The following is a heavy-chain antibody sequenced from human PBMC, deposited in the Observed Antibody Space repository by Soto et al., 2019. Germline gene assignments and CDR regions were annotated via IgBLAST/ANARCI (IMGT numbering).Heavy chain of an antibody. V-gene: IGHV3-21*01. CDR3: ASSFHLGYCSGGSGYLSP. CDR2: ISSSSSYI. J-gene: IGHJ5*02. D-gene: IGHD2-15*01. Sequence: EVQLVESGGGLVKPGGSLRLSCAASGFTFSSYSMNWVRQAPGKGLEWVSSISSSSSYIYYADSVKGRFTISRDNAKNSLYLQMNSVRAEDTAVYYCASSFHLGYCSGGSGYLSPWGQGTLVTVSS. CDR1: GFTFSSYS.